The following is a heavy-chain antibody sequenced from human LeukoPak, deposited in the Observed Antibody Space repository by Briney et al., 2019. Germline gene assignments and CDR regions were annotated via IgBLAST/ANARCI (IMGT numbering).Heavy chain of an antibody. D-gene: IGHD5-24*01. J-gene: IGHJ4*02. CDR3: ATEDGYGRDY. CDR1: GGSISGYY. Sequence: SETLSLTCTVSGGSISGYYWSWIRQPPGKGLEWIGEINHSGSTNYNPSLKSRVTISVDTSKNQFSLKLSSVTAADTAVYYCATEDGYGRDYWGQGTLVTVSS. V-gene: IGHV4-34*01. CDR2: INHSGST.